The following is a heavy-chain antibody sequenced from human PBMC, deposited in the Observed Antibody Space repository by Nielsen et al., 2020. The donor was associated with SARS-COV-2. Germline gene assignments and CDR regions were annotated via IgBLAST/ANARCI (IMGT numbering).Heavy chain of an antibody. CDR2: ISSSSHYI. J-gene: IGHJ2*01. CDR1: GFTFRFYT. D-gene: IGHD6-25*01. Sequence: GGSLRLSCAASGFTFRFYTMNWVRQAPGKGLEWVSSISSSSHYIYYADSVRGRFTVSRDNAENSLYLQMNSLRDEDTAVYYCARDQDGGAATSNWYFDLWGRGTLVIVSS. CDR3: ARDQDGGAATSNWYFDL. V-gene: IGHV3-21*06.